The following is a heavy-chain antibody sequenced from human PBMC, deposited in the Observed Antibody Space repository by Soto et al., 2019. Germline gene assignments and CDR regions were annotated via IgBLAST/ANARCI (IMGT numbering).Heavy chain of an antibody. V-gene: IGHV4-39*01. D-gene: IGHD1-1*01. Sequence: QLQLQESGPGLVKASETLSLTCSVSTNSLSDSASYWGWIRQPPGKGLEWIGTIYYSANTYHNPSLKSRVTPSLDKPKKQFSLRLRSVTVADTGVYYCVATSGTTSAFDVWGPGTTVAVSS. CDR2: IYYSANT. J-gene: IGHJ3*01. CDR3: VATSGTTSAFDV. CDR1: TNSLSDSASY.